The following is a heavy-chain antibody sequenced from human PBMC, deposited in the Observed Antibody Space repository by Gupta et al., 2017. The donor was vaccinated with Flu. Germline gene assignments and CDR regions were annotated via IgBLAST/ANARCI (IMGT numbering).Heavy chain of an antibody. V-gene: IGHV3-23*01. D-gene: IGHD2-2*01. CDR2: INNGGDKT. J-gene: IGHJ4*02. Sequence: VREAPGKGLEWVSGINNGGDKTNDADSVQGRFTISKENSKNTLYLQMNTLRVEETAIYYCAKDLYTMPGAMDSWGQETLVTVSS. CDR3: AKDLYTMPGAMDS.